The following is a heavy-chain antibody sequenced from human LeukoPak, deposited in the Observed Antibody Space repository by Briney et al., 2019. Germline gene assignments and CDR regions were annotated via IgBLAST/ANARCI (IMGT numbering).Heavy chain of an antibody. CDR1: GFTFSSYS. CDR3: ARDLEYNYGFDY. CDR2: ISSSSSTI. Sequence: GGSLRLSCAASGFTFSSYSMNWVRQAPGKGLEWASYISSSSSTIYYADSMKGRFTISRDNAKNSLYLQMDSLRAEDTAVYFCARDLEYNYGFDYWGQGTLVTVSS. J-gene: IGHJ4*02. D-gene: IGHD5-18*01. V-gene: IGHV3-48*01.